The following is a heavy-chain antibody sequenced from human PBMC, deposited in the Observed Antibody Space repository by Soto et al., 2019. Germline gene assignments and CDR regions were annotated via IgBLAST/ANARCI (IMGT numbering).Heavy chain of an antibody. J-gene: IGHJ4*02. V-gene: IGHV4-34*01. Sequence: QVQLQQWGAGLLKPSETLSLTCAVYGGSFSGYYWSWIRQPPGKGLEWIGEINQSGSTNYNPSLKSRVTISVDTSKNQFSLKLTSVTAADTAVYDCARTYSSSWSPFEYWGQGTLVTVSS. CDR3: ARTYSSSWSPFEY. CDR1: GGSFSGYY. CDR2: INQSGST. D-gene: IGHD6-13*01.